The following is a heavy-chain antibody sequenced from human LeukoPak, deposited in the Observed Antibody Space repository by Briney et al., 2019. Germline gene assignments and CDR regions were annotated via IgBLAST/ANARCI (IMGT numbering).Heavy chain of an antibody. CDR1: GYTFTGYY. CDR2: IIPIFGTA. V-gene: IGHV1-69*13. D-gene: IGHD6-19*01. J-gene: IGHJ3*02. CDR3: ARERPIAVAGHDAFDI. Sequence: SVKVSCKASGYTFTGYYMHWVRQAPGQGLEWMGGIIPIFGTANYAQKFQGRVTITADESTSTAYMELSSLRSEDTAVYYCARERPIAVAGHDAFDIWGQGTMVTVSS.